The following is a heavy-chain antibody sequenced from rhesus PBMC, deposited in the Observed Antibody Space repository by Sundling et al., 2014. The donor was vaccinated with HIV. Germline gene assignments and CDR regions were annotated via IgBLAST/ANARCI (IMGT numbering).Heavy chain of an antibody. Sequence: EVQLVETGGGLVQPGGSLKVSCAASGFTFNSYGMSWVRQAPGRGLEWVSAINSRGSSTYYADSVKGRFTISRDNSKNTLSLQMNSLRAEDTAVYYCAKAEVQLQFPYFDYWGQGSPGHRLL. D-gene: IGHD5-12*01. CDR1: GFTFNSYG. V-gene: IGHV3-103*01. CDR3: AKAEVQLQFPYFDY. J-gene: IGHJ4*01. CDR2: INSRGSST.